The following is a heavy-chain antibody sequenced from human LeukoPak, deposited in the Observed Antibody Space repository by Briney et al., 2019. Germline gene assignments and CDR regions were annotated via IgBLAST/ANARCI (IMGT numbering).Heavy chain of an antibody. Sequence: SETLSLTCTVSGVSISSYYWSWIRQPPGKGLEWIGYIYYSGSTNYNPSLKSRVTISVDTSKNQFSLKLSSVTAADTAVYYCARDFRRDYDILTGYSHGNWFDPWGQGTLVTVSS. J-gene: IGHJ5*02. CDR3: ARDFRRDYDILTGYSHGNWFDP. V-gene: IGHV4-59*01. CDR2: IYYSGST. CDR1: GVSISSYY. D-gene: IGHD3-9*01.